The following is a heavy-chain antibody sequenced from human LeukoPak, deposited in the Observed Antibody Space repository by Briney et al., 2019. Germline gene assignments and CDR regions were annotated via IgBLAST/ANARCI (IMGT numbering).Heavy chain of an antibody. CDR1: GYTFTGYY. V-gene: IGHV1-2*02. CDR3: ARGYCSGGSCLDY. CDR2: INPNSGGT. J-gene: IGHJ4*02. Sequence: ASVKVSCKASGYTFTGYYMHWVRQAPGQGLEWMGWINPNSGGTNYAQKFQGRVTMTRDTSISTAYMELSRLRSDDTAVYYCARGYCSGGSCLDYWGQRTLVTVSS. D-gene: IGHD2-15*01.